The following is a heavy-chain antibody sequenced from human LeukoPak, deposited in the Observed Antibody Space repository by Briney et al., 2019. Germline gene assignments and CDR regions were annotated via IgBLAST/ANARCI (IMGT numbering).Heavy chain of an antibody. J-gene: IGHJ4*02. D-gene: IGHD1-1*01. CDR2: ISYDGSNK. V-gene: IGHV3-30*03. CDR1: GFTFSNYG. Sequence: GGSLRLSCAASGFTFSNYGMHWVRQAPGKGPEWVTLISYDGSNKFYADSVKGRFTISRDNSENILYLQMDSLRPEDTAVFYCARGRAFRGTMTLFDNWGRGTLVTVSS. CDR3: ARGRAFRGTMTLFDN.